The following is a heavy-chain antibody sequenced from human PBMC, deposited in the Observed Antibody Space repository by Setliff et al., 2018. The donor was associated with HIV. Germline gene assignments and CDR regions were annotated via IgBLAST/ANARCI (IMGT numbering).Heavy chain of an antibody. V-gene: IGHV4-34*01. CDR3: AWGMTAIPEY. D-gene: IGHD2-21*02. CDR2: ISHSGST. J-gene: IGHJ4*02. Sequence: SETLSLTCAVYGGSFSGYFCIWVRQPPGEGLEWIGQISHSGSTNYNPSLESRVTISLDTSNKQFSLQLSSVTAADTAVYYCAWGMTAIPEYWGQGTLVTVSS. CDR1: GGSFSGYF.